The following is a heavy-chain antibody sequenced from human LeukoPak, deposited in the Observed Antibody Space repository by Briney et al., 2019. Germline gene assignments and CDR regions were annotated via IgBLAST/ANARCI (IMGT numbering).Heavy chain of an antibody. CDR2: INPNNGDT. CDR3: AREYDTIFGVLLQFAY. J-gene: IGHJ4*02. CDR1: GYSFTRYY. D-gene: IGHD3-3*01. Sequence: ASVKVSFKASGYSFTRYYLHWVRPAPGQGLEWMGWINPNNGDTKYAQKLQGIDSMTRDTSINTACVELKRLRSDDTAVYFCAREYDTIFGVLLQFAYWRQGTLVTVSS. V-gene: IGHV1-2*02.